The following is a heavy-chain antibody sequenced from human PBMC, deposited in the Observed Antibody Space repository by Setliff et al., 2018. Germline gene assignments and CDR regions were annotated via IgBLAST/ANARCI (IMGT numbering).Heavy chain of an antibody. V-gene: IGHV1-2*06. CDR2: INPNSGGT. Sequence: ASVKVSCKASGYTFTSYDINWVRQATGQGLEWMGRINPNSGGTNYAQKFQGRVTMTRDTSISTAYMELSSLRSEDTAVYYCASHGGNSLSIYYWGQGTLVTVSS. J-gene: IGHJ4*02. CDR1: GYTFTSYD. CDR3: ASHGGNSLSIYY. D-gene: IGHD2-21*02.